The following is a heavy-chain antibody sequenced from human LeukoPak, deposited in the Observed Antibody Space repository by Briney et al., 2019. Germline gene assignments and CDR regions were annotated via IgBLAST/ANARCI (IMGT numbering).Heavy chain of an antibody. CDR1: GLTFSHAW. J-gene: IGHJ4*02. V-gene: IGHV3-11*01. D-gene: IGHD1-1*01. CDR2: ISSSGSTI. Sequence: GGSLRLSCEVSGLTFSHAWMSWIRQAPGKGLEWVSYISSSGSTIYYADSVKGRFTISRDNAKNSLYLQMNSPRAEDTAVYYCARPNWNDYRAWDYWGQGTLVTVSS. CDR3: ARPNWNDYRAWDY.